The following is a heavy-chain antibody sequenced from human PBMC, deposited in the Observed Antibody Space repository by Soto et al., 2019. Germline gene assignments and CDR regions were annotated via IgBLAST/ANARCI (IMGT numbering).Heavy chain of an antibody. J-gene: IGHJ6*03. CDR1: GFTFSSYA. Sequence: GGSLRLSCAASGFTFSSYAMSWVRQAPGKGLEWVSAISGSGGSTYYADSVKGRFTISRDNSKNTLYLQMNSLRAEDTAVYYCAKALRYSYGYVYYYMDVWGKGTTVTVSS. CDR3: AKALRYSYGYVYYYMDV. CDR2: ISGSGGST. D-gene: IGHD5-18*01. V-gene: IGHV3-23*01.